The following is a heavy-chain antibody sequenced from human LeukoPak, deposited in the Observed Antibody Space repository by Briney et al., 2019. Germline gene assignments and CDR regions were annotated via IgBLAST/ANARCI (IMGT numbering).Heavy chain of an antibody. J-gene: IGHJ5*02. Sequence: GASVKVSCKASGYTFTGYYMHWVRQAPGQGLEWMGIINPSGGSTSYAQKFQGRVTMTRDMSTSTVYMELSSLRSEDTAVYYCARDGVEYSSPRWFDPWGQGTLVTVSS. D-gene: IGHD6-6*01. CDR3: ARDGVEYSSPRWFDP. CDR2: INPSGGST. V-gene: IGHV1-46*01. CDR1: GYTFTGYY.